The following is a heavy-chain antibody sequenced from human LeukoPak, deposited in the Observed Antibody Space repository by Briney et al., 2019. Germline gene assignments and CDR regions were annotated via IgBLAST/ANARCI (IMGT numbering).Heavy chain of an antibody. CDR3: ARDPGDSSGYYPDAFDI. Sequence: GRSLRLSCAASGFTFSSYGMHWVRQAPGKGLEWVAVIWYDGSNKYYADSVKGRFTISRDNSKNTLYLQMNSLRAEDTAVYYCARDPGDSSGYYPDAFDIWGQGTMVTVSS. J-gene: IGHJ3*02. CDR1: GFTFSSYG. D-gene: IGHD3-22*01. CDR2: IWYDGSNK. V-gene: IGHV3-33*01.